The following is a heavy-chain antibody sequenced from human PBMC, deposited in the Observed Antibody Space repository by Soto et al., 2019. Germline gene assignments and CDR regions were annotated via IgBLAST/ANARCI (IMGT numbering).Heavy chain of an antibody. J-gene: IGHJ4*02. V-gene: IGHV4-61*01. Sequence: SETLSLTCTVSGGSVSSGSYYWSWIRQPPGKGLEWIGYIYYSGSTNYNPSLKSRVTISVDTSKNQFSLKLSSVTAADTAVYYCARNRYYSNYDYWGQGTLVTVS. CDR2: IYYSGST. D-gene: IGHD4-4*01. CDR3: ARNRYYSNYDY. CDR1: GGSVSSGSYY.